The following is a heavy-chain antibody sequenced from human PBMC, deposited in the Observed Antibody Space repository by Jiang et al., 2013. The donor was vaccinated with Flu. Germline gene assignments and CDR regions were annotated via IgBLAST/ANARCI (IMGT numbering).Heavy chain of an antibody. CDR3: AGDPTDPGASFDY. CDR2: TYYRSKWYN. Sequence: SQTLSLTCAISGDSVSSNSAAWNWIRQSPSRGLEWLGRTYYRSKWYNEYAPSVKSRITINPDTSKNQFSLQLNSVTPEDTAVYYCAGDPTDPGASFDYWGQGTLVTVSS. J-gene: IGHJ4*02. D-gene: IGHD7-27*01. V-gene: IGHV6-1*01. CDR1: GDSVSSNSAA.